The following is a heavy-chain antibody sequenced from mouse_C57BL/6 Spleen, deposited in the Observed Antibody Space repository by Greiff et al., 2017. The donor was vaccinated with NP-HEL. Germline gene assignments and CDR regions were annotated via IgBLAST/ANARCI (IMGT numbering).Heavy chain of an antibody. CDR3: ARSPAQATGFDY. D-gene: IGHD3-2*02. V-gene: IGHV1-82*01. J-gene: IGHJ2*01. CDR2: IYPGDGDT. Sequence: VQLQQSGPELVKPGASVKISCKASGYAFSSSWMNWVKQRPGKGLEWIGRIYPGDGDTNYNGKFKGKATLTADKSSSTAYMQLSSLTSEDSAVYFCARSPAQATGFDYWGQGTTLTVSS. CDR1: GYAFSSSW.